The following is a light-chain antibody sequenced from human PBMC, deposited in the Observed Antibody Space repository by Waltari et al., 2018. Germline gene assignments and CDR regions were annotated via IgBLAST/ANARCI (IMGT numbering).Light chain of an antibody. V-gene: IGLV2-8*01. J-gene: IGLJ1*01. CDR3: SSYAGSKYV. CDR2: EVS. CDR1: SSDVGAYNY. Sequence: QSALTQLPSASGSPGQSVTISCTGTSSDVGAYNYVSWYQQHPGKAPQLMVDEVSKRPAGVPDRFSGSKSGNTASLTVSGLQAEDEADYFCSSYAGSKYVFGTGTKLTVL.